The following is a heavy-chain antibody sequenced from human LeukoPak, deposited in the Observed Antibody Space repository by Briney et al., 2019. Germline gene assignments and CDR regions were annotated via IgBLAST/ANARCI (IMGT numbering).Heavy chain of an antibody. Sequence: SETLSLTCTVSGGSISSYYWSWIRQPPGKGLEWIGYIYYSGSTNYNPSLKSRVTISVDKSKNQFSLKLSSVTAADTAVYYCARTYYYDSSGQNTGDYWGQGTLVTVSS. CDR3: ARTYYYDSSGQNTGDY. CDR2: IYYSGST. V-gene: IGHV4-59*12. D-gene: IGHD3-22*01. CDR1: GGSISSYY. J-gene: IGHJ4*02.